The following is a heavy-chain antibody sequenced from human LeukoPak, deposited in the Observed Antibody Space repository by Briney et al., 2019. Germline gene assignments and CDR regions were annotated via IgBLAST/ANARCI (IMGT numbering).Heavy chain of an antibody. CDR2: ICYSGST. J-gene: IGHJ4*02. CDR3: ARGAIAARYFDY. D-gene: IGHD6-6*01. CDR1: GGSISSSSYY. Sequence: PSETLSLTCTVSGGSISSSSYYWGWLRQPPGKGLEWIGSICYSGSTYYNPSLKSRVTISVDTSKNQFSLELSSVTAADTAVYYCARGAIAARYFDYWGQGTLVTVSS. V-gene: IGHV4-39*07.